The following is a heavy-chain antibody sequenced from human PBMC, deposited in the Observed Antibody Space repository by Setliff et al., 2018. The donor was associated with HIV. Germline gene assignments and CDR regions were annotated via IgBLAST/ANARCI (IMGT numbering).Heavy chain of an antibody. V-gene: IGHV1-69*02. D-gene: IGHD5-18*01. CDR2: IIPILGVA. CDR1: GYTFTGYY. CDR3: ATRGYSYGYFDY. Sequence: SVKVSCKASGYTFTGYYMHWVRQAPGQGLDWMGRIIPILGVANYAQRFQGKVTITADKSTSTAYMELSSLRSEDTAVYYCATRGYSYGYFDYWGQGTLVTV. J-gene: IGHJ4*02.